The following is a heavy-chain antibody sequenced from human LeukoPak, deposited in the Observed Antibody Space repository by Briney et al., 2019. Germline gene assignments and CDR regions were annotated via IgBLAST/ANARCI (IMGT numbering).Heavy chain of an antibody. J-gene: IGHJ4*02. CDR2: ISWNSGSI. CDR1: GFTFDDYA. CDR3: AFGDYYGSGSYMLGPFDY. V-gene: IGHV3-9*01. D-gene: IGHD3-10*01. Sequence: PGGSLRLSCAASGFTFDDYAMHWVRQAPGKGLEWVSGISWNSGSIGYADSVKGRFTISRDNAKNSLYLQMNSLRAEDTALNYCAFGDYYGSGSYMLGPFDYWGQGTLVTVSS.